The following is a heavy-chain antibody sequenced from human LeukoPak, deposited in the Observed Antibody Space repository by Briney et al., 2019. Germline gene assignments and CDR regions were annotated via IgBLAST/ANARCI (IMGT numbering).Heavy chain of an antibody. D-gene: IGHD3-10*01. Sequence: GSLRLSCAASGFTFSSYAMSWVRQAPGKGLEWVSAISGSGGSTYYADSVKGRFTISRDNSKNTLYLQMNSLRAEDTAVYYCAKDPGITMVRGYFDYWGQGTLVTVSS. J-gene: IGHJ4*02. V-gene: IGHV3-23*01. CDR3: AKDPGITMVRGYFDY. CDR2: ISGSGGST. CDR1: GFTFSSYA.